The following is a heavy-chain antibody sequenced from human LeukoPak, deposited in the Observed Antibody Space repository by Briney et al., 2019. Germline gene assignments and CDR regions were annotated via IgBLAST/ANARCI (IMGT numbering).Heavy chain of an antibody. Sequence: PGESLKISCTGSGFTFSSYCIRSVRQMPGKGLEWMGIIYPGDSDTRYSPSFQGQVTISADKSISTAYLQWSSLKASDTAMYYCARHREYCSSTSCYEDGMDVWGQGTTVTVSS. J-gene: IGHJ6*02. V-gene: IGHV5-51*01. CDR2: IYPGDSDT. CDR3: ARHREYCSSTSCYEDGMDV. CDR1: GFTFSSYC. D-gene: IGHD2-2*01.